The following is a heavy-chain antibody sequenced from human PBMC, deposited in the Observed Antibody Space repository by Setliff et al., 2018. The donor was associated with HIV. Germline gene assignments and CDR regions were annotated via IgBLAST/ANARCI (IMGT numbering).Heavy chain of an antibody. D-gene: IGHD3-10*01. CDR3: ARVGYYGSGRSFDY. CDR1: GGSISSHY. J-gene: IGHJ4*02. Sequence: SETLSLTCTVSGGSISSHYWSWVRQPPGKGLEWIGYIYYSGSTNYNPSLKSRVTISLDMSTSQFSLRLSPVTAADTAVYYCARVGYYGSGRSFDYWGQGTLVTVSS. CDR2: IYYSGST. V-gene: IGHV4-59*11.